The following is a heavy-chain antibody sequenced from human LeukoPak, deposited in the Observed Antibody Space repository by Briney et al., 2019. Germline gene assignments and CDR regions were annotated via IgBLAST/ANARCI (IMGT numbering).Heavy chain of an antibody. CDR3: AGGILWLENDY. J-gene: IGHJ4*02. CDR2: IKQDGSEK. V-gene: IGHV3-7*01. D-gene: IGHD3-10*01. CDR1: GFTFTTYW. Sequence: GGSLRLSCAASGFTFTTYWMSWVRQAPGKGLEWVANIKQDGSEKYYVDSVKGRFTISRDNAKNSLYLQMNSLRAEDTAVYYCAGGILWLENDYWGQGTLVTVSS.